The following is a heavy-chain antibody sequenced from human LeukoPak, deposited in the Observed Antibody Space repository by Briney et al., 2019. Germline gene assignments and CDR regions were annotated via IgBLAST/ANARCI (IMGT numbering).Heavy chain of an antibody. D-gene: IGHD2-15*01. V-gene: IGHV4-4*07. J-gene: IGHJ3*02. Sequence: AETLSLTCTVSGGSINNYYWSWIRQPAGTGLEWIGRIYTRGCNNYNPSLKRRVTMSVDTSKNQFSLKLGPVTAADTAVYYCARGRYCSADICSGGDAFDIRGQGTMVAVCS. CDR2: IYTRGCN. CDR3: ARGRYCSADICSGGDAFDI. CDR1: GGSINNYY.